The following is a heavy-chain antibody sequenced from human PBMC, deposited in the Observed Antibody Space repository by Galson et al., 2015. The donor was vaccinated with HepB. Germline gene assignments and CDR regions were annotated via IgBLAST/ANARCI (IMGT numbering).Heavy chain of an antibody. D-gene: IGHD6-19*01. CDR1: GYSFTSYW. V-gene: IGHV5-51*01. CDR3: ARRARYTVLAQWLVHDAFDI. J-gene: IGHJ3*02. Sequence: QSGAEVKKPGESLKISCKGSGYSFTSYWIGWVRQMPGKGLEWMGIIYPGDSDTRYSPSFQGQVTISADKSISTAYLQWSSLKASDTAMYYCARRARYTVLAQWLVHDAFDIWGQGTMVTVSS. CDR2: IYPGDSDT.